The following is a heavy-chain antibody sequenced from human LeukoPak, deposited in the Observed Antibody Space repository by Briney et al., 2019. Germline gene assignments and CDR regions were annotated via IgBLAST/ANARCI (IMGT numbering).Heavy chain of an antibody. CDR2: ISYDGSNK. V-gene: IGHV3-30-3*01. Sequence: GGSLRLSCAASGFTFSSYAMHWVRQAPGKGLEWVAVISYDGSNKYYADSVKGRFTISRDNSKNTLYLQMNSLRAEDTAVYYCARDKEWSLYDSWGQGTLVTVSS. CDR1: GFTFSSYA. CDR3: ARDKEWSLYDS. D-gene: IGHD3-3*01. J-gene: IGHJ4*02.